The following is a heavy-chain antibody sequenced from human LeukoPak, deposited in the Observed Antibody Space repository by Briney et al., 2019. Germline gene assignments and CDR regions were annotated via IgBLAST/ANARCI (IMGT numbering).Heavy chain of an antibody. D-gene: IGHD3-9*01. CDR1: GYTFTSYG. Sequence: ASVKVSCKASGYTFTSYGISLVRQAPGQGREWIGWISAYNGNTNYAHKLQGRVTMTTGTSTSTAYMELRRLRSDDTAVYYCASARAGYFDWLLNYWGQGPLVPVSS. J-gene: IGHJ4*02. V-gene: IGHV1-18*01. CDR3: ASARAGYFDWLLNY. CDR2: ISAYNGNT.